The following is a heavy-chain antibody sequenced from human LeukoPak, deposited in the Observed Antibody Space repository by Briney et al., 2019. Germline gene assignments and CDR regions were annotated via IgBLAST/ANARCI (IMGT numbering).Heavy chain of an antibody. Sequence: SETLSLTCAVSGGSISSSNYCWGWIRQPPGKGLDWIGSIYYSGSTYYNPSLKSRVTISVDTSKNQFSLKLTSVTAADTAVYYCARHVRYNNSWYAFDIWGRGTMVTVSS. CDR2: IYYSGST. V-gene: IGHV4-39*01. CDR1: GGSISSSNYC. CDR3: ARHVRYNNSWYAFDI. J-gene: IGHJ3*02. D-gene: IGHD6-13*01.